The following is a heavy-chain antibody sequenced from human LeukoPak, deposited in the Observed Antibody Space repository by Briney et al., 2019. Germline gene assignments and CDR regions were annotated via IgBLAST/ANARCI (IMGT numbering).Heavy chain of an antibody. Sequence: SETLSLTCTVSGDSISSYYWSWIRQPPGKGLEWFGYIYYSGSTNYNPSLKSRVTISVDTSKNQFSLKLSSVTAADAAVYFCARGYCSGTRCFDYWGQGTLVTVSS. CDR1: GDSISSYY. J-gene: IGHJ4*02. D-gene: IGHD2-2*01. V-gene: IGHV4-59*01. CDR2: IYYSGST. CDR3: ARGYCSGTRCFDY.